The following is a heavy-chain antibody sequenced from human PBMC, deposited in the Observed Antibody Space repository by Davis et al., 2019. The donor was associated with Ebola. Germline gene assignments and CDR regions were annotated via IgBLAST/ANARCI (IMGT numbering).Heavy chain of an antibody. D-gene: IGHD2-15*01. V-gene: IGHV2-70*12. Sequence: SGPTLVKPTQTLTLTCSFSGFSLDTGAVCVTWVRQPPGKALEWLAVIDGDDDKYYNTSLRTRLTISRDTSKNQVVLTMTNMDPVDTATYYCAHMRSVRYCSGGSCRYYYYGMDVWGKGTTVTVSS. CDR2: IDGDDDK. CDR3: AHMRSVRYCSGGSCRYYYYGMDV. CDR1: GFSLDTGAVC. J-gene: IGHJ6*04.